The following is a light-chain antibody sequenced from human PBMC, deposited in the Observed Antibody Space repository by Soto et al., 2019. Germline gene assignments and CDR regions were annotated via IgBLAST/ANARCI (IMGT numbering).Light chain of an antibody. J-gene: IGKJ1*01. CDR1: QAIRND. Sequence: IQMTQSPSSLSASVGDRVTITCRASQAIRNDLAWYQQRPGKAPKVLIFAASTLESGVPSRFSGSGSETEFTLTISSLLPDDFATYYCQQYNRYWTFGQGTKVDIK. V-gene: IGKV1-17*01. CDR3: QQYNRYWT. CDR2: AAS.